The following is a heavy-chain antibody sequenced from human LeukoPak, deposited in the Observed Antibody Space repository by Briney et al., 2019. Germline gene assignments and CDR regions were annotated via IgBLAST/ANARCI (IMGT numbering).Heavy chain of an antibody. CDR2: ISGSGGST. CDR3: AKVDRGVIDY. V-gene: IGHV3-23*01. CDR1: GFTFSSYG. J-gene: IGHJ4*02. D-gene: IGHD3-10*01. Sequence: GGSLRLSCAASGFTFSSYGMSWVRQAPGKGLEWVSAISGSGGSTYYADSVKGRFTISRDNSKNTLYLQMNSLRAEATAVYYCAKVDRGVIDYWGQGTLVTVSS.